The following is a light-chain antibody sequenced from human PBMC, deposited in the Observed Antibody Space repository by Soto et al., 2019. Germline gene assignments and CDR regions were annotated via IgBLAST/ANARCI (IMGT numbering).Light chain of an antibody. Sequence: DIEITQSPSYLSASVADRMPVTCWASQTVSIYLNWYRQKPGKAPELLMFAASDLQSGVPSRFSGSGSGTDFTLTISSLQPDEFATYYCQHYNSYSEAFGQGTKVEI. CDR1: QTVSIY. J-gene: IGKJ1*01. V-gene: IGKV1-39*01. CDR2: AAS. CDR3: QHYNSYSEA.